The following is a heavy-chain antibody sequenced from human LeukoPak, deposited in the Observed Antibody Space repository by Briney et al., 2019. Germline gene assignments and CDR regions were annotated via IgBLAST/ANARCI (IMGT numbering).Heavy chain of an antibody. V-gene: IGHV3-23*01. D-gene: IGHD3-9*01. CDR3: TTALNFDILTGLYQPIAAFDI. CDR1: GFTFYTYA. CDR2: ISGSGDST. J-gene: IGHJ3*02. Sequence: GGSLRLSCAASGFTFYTYAMSWVRQAPGKGLEWVSAISGSGDSTNYADSVKGRFTISRDNSKNTLYLQMNSLGAEDTAVYYCTTALNFDILTGLYQPIAAFDIWGQGTLVTVSS.